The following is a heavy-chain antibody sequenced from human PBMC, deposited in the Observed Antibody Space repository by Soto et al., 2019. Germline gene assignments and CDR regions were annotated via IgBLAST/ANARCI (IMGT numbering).Heavy chain of an antibody. CDR3: VTEDESSGHAGTFHH. V-gene: IGHV3-30-3*01. CDR1: GFPFSKYV. J-gene: IGHJ1*01. CDR2: ISHIVSNI. D-gene: IGHD3-22*01. Sequence: QVQLVESGGGVVRPGRSLRLSCAASGFPFSKYVIHWVRQTPGKGLEWVALISHIVSNIGFGDSVRGRFTISRDNSKNTVSLQMDSLRVEDTAVYYCVTEDESSGHAGTFHHWGQGTQVTVSS.